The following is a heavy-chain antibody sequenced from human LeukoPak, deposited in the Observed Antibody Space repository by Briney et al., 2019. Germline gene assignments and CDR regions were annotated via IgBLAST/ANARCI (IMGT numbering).Heavy chain of an antibody. CDR1: GGSINVYY. J-gene: IGHJ4*02. V-gene: IGHV4-4*07. CDR3: ARHVGYDILSGYDY. D-gene: IGHD3-9*01. Sequence: SETLSLTCTVSGGSINVYYWSWIRQPAGKGLQWIGRISTSGNTDYNPSLKSRVTMSVDTSKNQFSLKLNSVTAADTALYYCARHVGYDILSGYDYWGQGTLVTVSS. CDR2: ISTSGNT.